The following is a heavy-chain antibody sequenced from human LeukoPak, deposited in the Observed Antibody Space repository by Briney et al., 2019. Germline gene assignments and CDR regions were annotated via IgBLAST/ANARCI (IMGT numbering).Heavy chain of an antibody. CDR2: IYYSGST. J-gene: IGHJ6*02. CDR3: GCTTGIAAAGTFYYWGRDV. Sequence: SETLSLTCTVSGGSISSYYWSWIRQPPGKGLEWIGYIYYSGSTNYNPSLKSRVTISVDTSNNQFSLKLSSVTAAATAVYYCGCTTGIAAAGTFYYWGRDVWGGGTTVSVSS. CDR1: GGSISSYY. D-gene: IGHD6-13*01. V-gene: IGHV4-59*01.